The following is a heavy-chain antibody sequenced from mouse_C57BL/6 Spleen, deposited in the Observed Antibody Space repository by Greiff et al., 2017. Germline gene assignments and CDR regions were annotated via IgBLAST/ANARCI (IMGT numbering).Heavy chain of an antibody. J-gene: IGHJ2*01. CDR1: GYTFTDYY. V-gene: IGHV1-26*01. D-gene: IGHD2-5*01. CDR3: HSNLYY. CDR2: INPNNGGT. Sequence: EVQLQQSGPELVKPGASVKISCKASGYTFTDYYMNWVKQSHGKSLEWIGDINPNNGGTSYNQKFKGKATLTVDKSSSTAYMELRSLTSEDSAVYYCHSNLYYWGQGTTLTVSS.